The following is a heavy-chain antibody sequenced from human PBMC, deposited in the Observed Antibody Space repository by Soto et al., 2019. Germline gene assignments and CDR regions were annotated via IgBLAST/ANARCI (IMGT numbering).Heavy chain of an antibody. J-gene: IGHJ4*02. CDR3: AKGVSGYPRTIFDY. CDR2: ISWNSGSI. V-gene: IGHV3-9*01. Sequence: GGSLRLSCAASGFTFDDYAMHWVRQAPGKGLEWVSGISWNSGSIGYADSVKGRFTISRDNAKNSLYLQMNSLRAEDTALYYCAKGVSGYPRTIFDYWGQGTLVTVSS. CDR1: GFTFDDYA. D-gene: IGHD3-3*01.